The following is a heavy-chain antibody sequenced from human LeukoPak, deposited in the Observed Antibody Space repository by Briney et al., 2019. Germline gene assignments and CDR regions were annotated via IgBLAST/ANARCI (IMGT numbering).Heavy chain of an antibody. CDR3: ARGQSLQLGNWFDP. CDR1: GGSFSGYY. CDR2: INHSGST. D-gene: IGHD3-16*01. J-gene: IGHJ5*02. Sequence: SETLSLTCAVYGGSFSGYYWSWIRHPPGKGLEWIGEINHSGSTNYNPSLKSRVTISVDTSKNQFSLKLSSVTAADTAVYYCARGQSLQLGNWFDPWGQGTLVTVSS. V-gene: IGHV4-34*01.